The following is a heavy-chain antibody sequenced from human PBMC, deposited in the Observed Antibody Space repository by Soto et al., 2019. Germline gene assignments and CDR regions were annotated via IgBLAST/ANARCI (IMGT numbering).Heavy chain of an antibody. D-gene: IGHD1-20*01. CDR2: INHSGST. Sequence: SETLSLTCAVYGGSFSGYYWSWIRQPPGKGLEWIGEINHSGSTNYNPSLKSRVTISVDTSKNQFSLKLSSVTAADTAVYYCARDVTEDYYYYMDVWGKGTTVTVSS. V-gene: IGHV4-34*01. CDR1: GGSFSGYY. J-gene: IGHJ6*03. CDR3: ARDVTEDYYYYMDV.